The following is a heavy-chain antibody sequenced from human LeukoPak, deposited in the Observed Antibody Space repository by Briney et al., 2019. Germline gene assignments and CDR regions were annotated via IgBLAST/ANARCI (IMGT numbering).Heavy chain of an antibody. J-gene: IGHJ4*02. CDR1: GFTFRSYG. V-gene: IGHV3-21*01. CDR3: ARAPTFSGWFDY. CDR2: ISSSSSYI. D-gene: IGHD6-19*01. Sequence: GGSLRLSCAASGFTFRSYGMHWVRQAPGKGLEWVSSISSSSSYIYYADSVKGRFTISRDNAKNSLYLQMNSLRVEDTAVYYCARAPTFSGWFDYWGQGTLVTVSS.